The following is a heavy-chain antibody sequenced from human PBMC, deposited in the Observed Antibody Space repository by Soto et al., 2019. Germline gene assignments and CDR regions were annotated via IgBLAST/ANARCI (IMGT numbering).Heavy chain of an antibody. Sequence: VQLVESGGGVVQPGRSLRLSCAASGFTFSSYAMHWVRQAPGKGLEWVAVISYDGSNKYYADSVKGRFTISRDNSKNTLYLQMNSLRAEDTAVYYCARGGGSGYPYYFDYWGQGTLVTVSS. D-gene: IGHD3-22*01. J-gene: IGHJ4*02. CDR2: ISYDGSNK. CDR1: GFTFSSYA. V-gene: IGHV3-30-3*01. CDR3: ARGGGSGYPYYFDY.